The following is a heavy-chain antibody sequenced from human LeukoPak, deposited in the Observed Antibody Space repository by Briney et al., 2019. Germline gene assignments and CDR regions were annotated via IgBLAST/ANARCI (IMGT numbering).Heavy chain of an antibody. D-gene: IGHD4-17*01. CDR1: GFTFSSYA. J-gene: IGHJ4*02. CDR2: IKSKTDGGTT. CDR3: TTLDYADSQAGC. Sequence: GGSLRLSCAASGFTFSSYAMSWVRQAPGKGLEWVGRIKSKTDGGTTDYAAPVKGRFTISRDDSKNTLYLQMNSLKTEDTAVYYCTTLDYADSQAGCWGQGTLVTVSS. V-gene: IGHV3-15*01.